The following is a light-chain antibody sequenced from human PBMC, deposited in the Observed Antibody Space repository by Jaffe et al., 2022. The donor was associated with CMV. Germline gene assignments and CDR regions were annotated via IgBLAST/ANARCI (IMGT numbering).Light chain of an antibody. CDR2: GKN. V-gene: IGLV3-19*01. Sequence: SSELTQDPAVSVALGQTVRITCQGDSLRNNFASWYQQKPGQAPILVIYGKNNRPSGIPDRFSGSTLDNTASLIITGAQAEDEADYYCNSRNIRSNHLLFGGGTKVTVL. J-gene: IGLJ3*02. CDR1: SLRNNF. CDR3: NSRNIRSNHLL.